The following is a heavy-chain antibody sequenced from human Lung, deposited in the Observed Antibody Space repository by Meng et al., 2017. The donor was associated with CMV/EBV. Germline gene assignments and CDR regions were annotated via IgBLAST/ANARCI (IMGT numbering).Heavy chain of an antibody. D-gene: IGHD1-26*01. CDR1: GFTFSSYA. V-gene: IGHV3-30*04. Sequence: SXKISXAASGFTFSSYAMHWVRQAPGKGLEWVAVISYDESNKYYADSVKGRFTISRDNSKNTLYLQMNSLRAEDTAVYYCARDRGGIVGATKGYYGMDVWGQGTTVTVSS. CDR2: ISYDESNK. J-gene: IGHJ6*02. CDR3: ARDRGGIVGATKGYYGMDV.